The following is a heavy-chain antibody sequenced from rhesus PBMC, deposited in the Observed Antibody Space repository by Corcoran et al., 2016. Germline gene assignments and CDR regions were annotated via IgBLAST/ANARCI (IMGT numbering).Heavy chain of an antibody. D-gene: IGHD3-16*01. CDR1: GGSISRTY. Sequence: QVQLQASGPGLVKPSETLSLTCAVSGGSISRTYWSGIRQAPGKGLEWIGRIYGSGGSTDYNPSLKSRVTISTDTSKNQFSLKLSSVTAADTAVYYCARDGSSGSYLFDVWGPGVLVTVSS. J-gene: IGHJ5-1*01. V-gene: IGHV4-160*01. CDR3: ARDGSSGSYLFDV. CDR2: IYGSGGST.